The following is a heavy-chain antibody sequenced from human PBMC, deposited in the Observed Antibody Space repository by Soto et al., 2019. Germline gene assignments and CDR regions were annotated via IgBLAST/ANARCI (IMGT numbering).Heavy chain of an antibody. CDR2: IYYSGST. CDR3: ARVSKSNWLDP. J-gene: IGHJ5*02. CDR1: GGSISNYY. V-gene: IGHV4-59*06. Sequence: SETLSLTCTVSGGSISNYYWTWIRQPPGKGLEWIGYIYYSGSTYYNPSLKSRVTISVDTSKNQFSLKLSSVTAADTAVYYCARVSKSNWLDPWGQGTLVTVSS. D-gene: IGHD3-10*01.